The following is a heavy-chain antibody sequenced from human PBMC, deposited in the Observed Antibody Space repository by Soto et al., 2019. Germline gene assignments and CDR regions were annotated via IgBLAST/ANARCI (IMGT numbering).Heavy chain of an antibody. D-gene: IGHD3-10*01. CDR1: GFSLTTRGVG. Sequence: QITLKESGPTLVKPTQTLTLTCTFSGFSLTTRGVGVGWIRQPPGKALEWLALIYWDDDKRYSPSLKSRLNITKDTSKNQVVLTLTNMDPVDTATYYCAHVPGSGQLLYSYYYYMDVWGKGATVAVS. J-gene: IGHJ6*03. V-gene: IGHV2-5*02. CDR3: AHVPGSGQLLYSYYYYMDV. CDR2: IYWDDDK.